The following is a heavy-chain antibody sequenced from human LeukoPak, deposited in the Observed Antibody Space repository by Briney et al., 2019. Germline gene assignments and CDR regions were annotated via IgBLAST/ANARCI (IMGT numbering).Heavy chain of an antibody. V-gene: IGHV3-23*01. CDR2: ISGSGGST. CDR3: AKPCSGGSCYSGFNWFDP. D-gene: IGHD2-15*01. CDR1: GFTFSSYA. Sequence: GGSLRLSCAASGFTFSSYAMSWVRQAPGKGLEWVSAISGSGGSTYYADSVKGRFTISRDSSKNTLYLQMNSLRAEDTAVYYCAKPCSGGSCYSGFNWFDPWGQGTLVTVSS. J-gene: IGHJ5*02.